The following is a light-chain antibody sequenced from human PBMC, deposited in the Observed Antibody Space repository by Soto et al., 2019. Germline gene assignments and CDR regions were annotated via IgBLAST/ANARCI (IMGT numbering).Light chain of an antibody. Sequence: DIQMTQSPSSLSASVGDRVTITCRASQSISSYLNWYQQKPGKAPKLLIYAASSLQSGVPSRFSGSGSGTDFTLTISSLQPADFATYDSKQSNSTPTWTFGQGTKVEIK. J-gene: IGKJ1*01. CDR1: QSISSY. CDR3: KQSNSTPTWT. CDR2: AAS. V-gene: IGKV1-39*01.